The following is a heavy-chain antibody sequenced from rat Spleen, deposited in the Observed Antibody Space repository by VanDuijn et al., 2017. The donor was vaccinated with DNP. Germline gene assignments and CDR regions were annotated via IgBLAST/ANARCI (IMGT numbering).Heavy chain of an antibody. CDR3: AIQLGVFDY. V-gene: IGHV3-3*01. D-gene: IGHD4-6*01. CDR2: VTNAGTT. CDR1: GLSIT. Sequence: EVLLQESGPGLVKPSQSLSLTCSVTGLSITNKLEWMGYVTNAGTTDYNPSLKSRISLTTDTSKNQFFLQVNSMTPEDTATYYCAIQLGVFDYWGQGVPVTVSS. J-gene: IGHJ2*01.